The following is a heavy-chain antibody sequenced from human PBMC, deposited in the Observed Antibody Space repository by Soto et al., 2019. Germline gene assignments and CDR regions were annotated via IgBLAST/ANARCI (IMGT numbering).Heavy chain of an antibody. J-gene: IGHJ6*02. CDR2: INAGNGNT. CDR3: ARDLRDYDFWSGLSPYYYYGMDV. CDR1: GYTFTSYA. V-gene: IGHV1-3*01. D-gene: IGHD3-3*01. Sequence: AAVKVSCKASGYTFTSYAMHWVRQAPGQRLEWMGWINAGNGNTKYSQKSQGRVTITRDTSASTAYMELSSLRSEDTAVYYCARDLRDYDFWSGLSPYYYYGMDVWGQGTTVTVSS.